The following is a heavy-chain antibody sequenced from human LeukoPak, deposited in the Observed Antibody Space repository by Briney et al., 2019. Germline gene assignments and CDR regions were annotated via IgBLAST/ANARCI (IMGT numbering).Heavy chain of an antibody. CDR2: INPNSGGT. J-gene: IGHJ6*02. V-gene: IGHV1-2*06. CDR3: AREKSDV. CDR1: GYTFSDYA. Sequence: ASVKVSCKASGYTFSDYAMHWVRQAPGQRFEWMGRINPNSGGTNYAQKFQGRVTMTRDTSISTAYMELSRLRSDDTAVYYCAREKSDVWGQGTTVTVSS.